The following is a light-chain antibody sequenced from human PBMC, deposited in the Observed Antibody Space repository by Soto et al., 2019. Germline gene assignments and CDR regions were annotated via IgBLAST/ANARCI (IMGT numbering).Light chain of an antibody. CDR3: QQSYSTPFT. J-gene: IGKJ5*01. Sequence: DIQMTQSPSSLSASVGDRVTITCRASQSISSYLNWYQQKPGKAPKLLIYAASSLQSVVPSRFSGSGSGTDFTLTISSLQPEDFATYYCQQSYSTPFTFCHGTRLDIK. CDR1: QSISSY. V-gene: IGKV1-39*01. CDR2: AAS.